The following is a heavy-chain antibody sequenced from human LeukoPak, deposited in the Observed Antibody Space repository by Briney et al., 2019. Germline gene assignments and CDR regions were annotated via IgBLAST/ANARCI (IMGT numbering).Heavy chain of an antibody. V-gene: IGHV4-34*01. Sequence: PSETLSLTCAVYGGSFSGYYWSWIRQPPGKGPEWIGEINHSGSTNYNPSLKSRVTISVDTSKNQFSLKLSSVTAADTAVYYCARLGGRITIFGVVIVNPHYGMDVWGQGTTVTVSS. CDR1: GGSFSGYY. D-gene: IGHD3-3*01. CDR2: INHSGST. J-gene: IGHJ6*02. CDR3: ARLGGRITIFGVVIVNPHYGMDV.